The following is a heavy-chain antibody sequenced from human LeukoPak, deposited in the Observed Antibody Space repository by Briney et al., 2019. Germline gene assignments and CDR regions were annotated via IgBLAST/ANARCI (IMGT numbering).Heavy chain of an antibody. D-gene: IGHD3-3*01. CDR1: GYTFTSYY. CDR3: ARADYDFWSGYYSAFDI. J-gene: IGHJ3*02. CDR2: INPSGGST. V-gene: IGHV1-46*01. Sequence: ASVKVSCKASGYTFTSYYMHWVRQAPGQGLEWMGIINPSGGSTSYAQKFQGRVTMTRDTSTSTVYMELSSLRSEDTAVYYCARADYDFWSGYYSAFDIWGQGTMVTVSS.